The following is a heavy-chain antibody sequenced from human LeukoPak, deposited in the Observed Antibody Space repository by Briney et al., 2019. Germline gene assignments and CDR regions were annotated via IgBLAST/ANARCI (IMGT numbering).Heavy chain of an antibody. CDR3: STLGQAGGYRYGAVDN. D-gene: IGHD5-18*01. CDR2: IYYSGST. Sequence: SETLSLTCTVSGGSISSYYWSWLRQPPGRGREGIGYIYYSGSTNYNPSLKSRVTIPQLTSKNQFSLKLSTVPAADTRLYCCSTLGQAGGYRYGAVDNWGQGRLVT. CDR1: GGSISSYY. J-gene: IGHJ4*02. V-gene: IGHV4-59*08.